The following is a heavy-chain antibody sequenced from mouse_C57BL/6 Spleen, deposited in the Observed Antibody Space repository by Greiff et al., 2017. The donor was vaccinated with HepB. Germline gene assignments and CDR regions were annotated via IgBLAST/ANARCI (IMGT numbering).Heavy chain of an antibody. J-gene: IGHJ2*01. CDR3: ASTMVTTRGYFDY. D-gene: IGHD2-2*01. V-gene: IGHV1-81*01. Sequence: VQVVESGAELARPGASVKLSCKASGYTFTSYGISWVKQRTGQGLEWIGEIYPRSGNTYYNEKFKGKATLTADKSSSTAYMELRSLTSEDSAVYFCASTMVTTRGYFDYWGQGTTLTVSS. CDR2: IYPRSGNT. CDR1: GYTFTSYG.